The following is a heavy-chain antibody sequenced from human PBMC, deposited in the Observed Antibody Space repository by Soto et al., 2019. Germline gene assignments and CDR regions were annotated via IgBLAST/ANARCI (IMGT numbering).Heavy chain of an antibody. D-gene: IGHD5-12*01. CDR2: ISGSGGST. V-gene: IGHV3-23*01. J-gene: IGHJ4*02. CDR3: ANRANYIEDATNY. Sequence: EVQLLESGGGLVQPGGSLRLSCAASGFTFSSYPMSWVRQAPGKGLEWVSSISGSGGSTYYADSVKGRFTISRDNSKNTLYLQMNSLRAEDTAVYYCANRANYIEDATNYWGQGTLVTVSS. CDR1: GFTFSSYP.